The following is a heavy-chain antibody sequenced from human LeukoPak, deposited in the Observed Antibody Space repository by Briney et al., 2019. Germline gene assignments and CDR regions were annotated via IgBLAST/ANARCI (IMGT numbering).Heavy chain of an antibody. D-gene: IGHD4-11*01. J-gene: IGHJ4*02. CDR1: GRSISGYY. V-gene: IGHV4-59*08. Sequence: SETLSLTCTVSGRSISGYYWSWIRQPPGKGLEWIGYIYYSGSTNYNPSLKSRVTISVDTSKNQFSLKLSSVTAADTAVYDCANYHDYSNFQGAYYLDYWGQGTLVTVSS. CDR2: IYYSGST. CDR3: ANYHDYSNFQGAYYLDY.